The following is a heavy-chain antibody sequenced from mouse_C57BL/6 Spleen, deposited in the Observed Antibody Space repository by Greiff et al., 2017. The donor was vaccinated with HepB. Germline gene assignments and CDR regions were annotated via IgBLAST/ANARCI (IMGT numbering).Heavy chain of an antibody. CDR1: GYTFTSYW. CDR3: ARDYGSSYDWYFDV. J-gene: IGHJ1*03. D-gene: IGHD1-1*01. Sequence: VQLQQPGAELVKPGASVKLSCKASGYTFTSYWMHWVKRRPGRGLGWIGRFDPNSGGTKYNEKLKSKATLTVDKPSSTAYMQLSSLTSEDSAVYYCARDYGSSYDWYFDVWGTGTTVTVSS. CDR2: FDPNSGGT. V-gene: IGHV1-72*01.